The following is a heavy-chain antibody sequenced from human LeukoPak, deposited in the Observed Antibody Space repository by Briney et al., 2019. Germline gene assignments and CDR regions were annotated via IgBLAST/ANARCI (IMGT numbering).Heavy chain of an antibody. V-gene: IGHV3-48*03. J-gene: IGHJ4*02. CDR1: GFTFSSYE. CDR3: ARGAMGWYYFDY. Sequence: GGSLRLSCAASGFTFSSYEMNWVRQAPGKGLEWVSYISSSGSTIYYADSVKGRFTISRDNAKNSLYLQMNSLRAEDTAVYYCARGAMGWYYFDYWGQGTLVTVSS. CDR2: ISSSGSTI. D-gene: IGHD4/OR15-4a*01.